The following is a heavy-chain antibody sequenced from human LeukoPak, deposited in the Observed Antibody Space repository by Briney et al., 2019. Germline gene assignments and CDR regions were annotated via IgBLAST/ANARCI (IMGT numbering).Heavy chain of an antibody. CDR3: ARGPLAAIGYYYMDV. CDR2: ISYDGSNK. CDR1: GFTFSSYA. Sequence: GGSLRLSCAAPGFTFSSYAMHWVRQAPGKGLEWVAVISYDGSNKYYADSVKGRFTISRDNSKNTLYLQMNSLRAEDTAVYYCARGPLAAIGYYYMDVWGKGTTVTVSS. D-gene: IGHD2-2*02. J-gene: IGHJ6*03. V-gene: IGHV3-30-3*01.